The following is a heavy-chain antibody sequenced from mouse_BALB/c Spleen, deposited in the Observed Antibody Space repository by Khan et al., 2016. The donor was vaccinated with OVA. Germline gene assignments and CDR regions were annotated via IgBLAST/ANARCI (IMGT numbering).Heavy chain of an antibody. CDR3: ARNGDYVHWYFDV. V-gene: IGHV2-2*02. Sequence: QVRLQQSGPGLVQPSQSLSITCTVSGFSLTSYGVHWVRQSPGKGLEWLGVIWSGGTTDYNAAFISRLSISKDNSKSQVFFKMNSLQANDTAIYXCARNGDYVHWYFDVWGAGTTVTVSS. D-gene: IGHD2-13*01. CDR1: GFSLTSYG. CDR2: IWSGGTT. J-gene: IGHJ1*01.